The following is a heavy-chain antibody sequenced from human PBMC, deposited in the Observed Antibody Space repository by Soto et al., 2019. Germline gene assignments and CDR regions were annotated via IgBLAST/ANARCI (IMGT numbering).Heavy chain of an antibody. J-gene: IGHJ3*02. V-gene: IGHV3-73*01. Sequence: PGGYLRLSCAASGFTFSGSAMHWVRQASGKGLEWVGRIRSKANSYATAYAASVKGRFTISRDDSKNTAYLQMSSLKTEDTAVYYCTTLHVGGSDSGVESWGQGTMVTVS. D-gene: IGHD2-15*01. CDR1: GFTFSGSA. CDR2: IRSKANSYAT. CDR3: TTLHVGGSDSGVES.